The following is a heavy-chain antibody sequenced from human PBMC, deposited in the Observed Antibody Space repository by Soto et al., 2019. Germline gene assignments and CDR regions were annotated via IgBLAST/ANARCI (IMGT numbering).Heavy chain of an antibody. Sequence: GGSLRLSCAASGFTFSDYYMSWIRQAPGKGLEWVSYISSSGSTIYYADSVKGRFTISRDNAKNSLYLKMNSLRAEDTAVYYCARSRLSSDCTNGVCLPKFYYYYYYMDVWGKGTTVTVSS. CDR1: GFTFSDYY. J-gene: IGHJ6*03. CDR2: ISSSGSTI. V-gene: IGHV3-11*01. CDR3: ARSRLSSDCTNGVCLPKFYYYYYYMDV. D-gene: IGHD2-8*01.